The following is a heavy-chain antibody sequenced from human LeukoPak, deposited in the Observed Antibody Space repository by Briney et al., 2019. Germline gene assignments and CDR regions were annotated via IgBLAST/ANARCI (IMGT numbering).Heavy chain of an antibody. Sequence: GGSLRLSCAASGFTFSNVWMSWVRQAPGKGLEWVGRIKSKTDGGTTDHAAAVKGRFTISRDDSKNTLFLQMNSLKTEDTGMYYCAKDSGSGSYYYDHWGQGTQVTVSS. CDR2: IKSKTDGGTT. CDR3: AKDSGSGSYYYDH. D-gene: IGHD3-10*01. CDR1: GFTFSNVW. J-gene: IGHJ4*02. V-gene: IGHV3-15*01.